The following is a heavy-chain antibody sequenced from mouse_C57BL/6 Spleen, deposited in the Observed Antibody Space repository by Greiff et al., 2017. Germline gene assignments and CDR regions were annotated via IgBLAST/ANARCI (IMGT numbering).Heavy chain of an antibody. CDR2: IYPGDGDT. CDR3: ARRVLIYYGFAY. D-gene: IGHD2-1*01. Sequence: QVQLQQSGPELVKPGASVKISCKASGYAFSSSWMNWVKQRPGKGLEWIGRIYPGDGDTNYNGKFKGKATLTADKSSSTAYMQLCSLTSKDSAVYFCARRVLIYYGFAYWGQGTLVTVSA. J-gene: IGHJ3*01. V-gene: IGHV1-82*01. CDR1: GYAFSSSW.